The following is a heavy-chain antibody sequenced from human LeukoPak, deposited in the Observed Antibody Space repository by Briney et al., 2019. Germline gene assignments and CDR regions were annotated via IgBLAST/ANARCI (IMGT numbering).Heavy chain of an antibody. CDR1: GYSFTSYW. CDR2: IYPGDSDT. D-gene: IGHD3-22*01. CDR3: ARLGFPSDYYDSSGYRPFEYFQH. J-gene: IGHJ1*01. V-gene: IGHV5-51*01. Sequence: GESLKISCKGSGYSFTSYWIGWVRQMPGKGLEWMGIIYPGDSDTRYSPSFQGQVTISADKSISTAYLQWSSLKASDTAMYYCARLGFPSDYYDSSGYRPFEYFQHWGQGTLVTVSS.